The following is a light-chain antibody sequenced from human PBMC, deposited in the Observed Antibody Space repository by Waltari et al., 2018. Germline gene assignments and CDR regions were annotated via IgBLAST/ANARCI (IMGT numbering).Light chain of an antibody. CDR1: QSISSW. J-gene: IGKJ1*01. CDR2: DAY. V-gene: IGKV1-5*01. CDR3: QQYNSSSGT. Sequence: DIQMTQSPSTLSASVGDRVTLTCRASQSISSWLAWYQQRPGKDPKLLIYDAYSLKSGVPSRVRRSGFGTEFTLTISSLQPDDFATYYCQQYNSSSGTFGQGTEVEIK.